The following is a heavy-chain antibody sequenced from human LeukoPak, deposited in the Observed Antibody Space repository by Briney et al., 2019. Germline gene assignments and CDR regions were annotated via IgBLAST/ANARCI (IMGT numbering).Heavy chain of an antibody. D-gene: IGHD2-21*01. Sequence: SETLSLTCAVYGGSFSGYYWSWIRQPPGKGLEWIGEINHSGSTNYNPSLKSRVTISVDTSKNQFSLKLSSVTAADTAVYYCARGLVGDMDSDYWGQGTLVTVSS. CDR2: INHSGST. CDR3: ARGLVGDMDSDY. J-gene: IGHJ4*02. CDR1: GGSFSGYY. V-gene: IGHV4-34*01.